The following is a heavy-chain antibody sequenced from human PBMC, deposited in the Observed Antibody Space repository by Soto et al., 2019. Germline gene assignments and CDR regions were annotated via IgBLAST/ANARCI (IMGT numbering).Heavy chain of an antibody. CDR2: INPSGGST. CDR3: ARVLSSYGSGSYFFDY. D-gene: IGHD3-10*01. J-gene: IGHJ4*02. Sequence: ALVKVSCKASGYTFTSYYMHWVRQAPGQGLEWMGIINPSGGSTSYAQKFQGRVTMTRDTSTSTVYMELSSLRSEDTAVYYCARVLSSYGSGSYFFDYWGQGTLVTVSS. V-gene: IGHV1-46*01. CDR1: GYTFTSYY.